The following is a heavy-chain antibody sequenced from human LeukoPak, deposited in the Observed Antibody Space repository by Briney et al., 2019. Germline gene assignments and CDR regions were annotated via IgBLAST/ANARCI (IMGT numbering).Heavy chain of an antibody. V-gene: IGHV3-7*01. CDR3: ASGRQLGY. J-gene: IGHJ4*02. CDR1: GFTFSNYW. Sequence: GSLRLSCAASGFTFSNYWMSWVRQAPGKGLEWVANIKQDGSEKYYVDSVKGRFTISRDNDKNSLYLHMNSLRAEDAAVYYCASGRQLGYWGQGTLVTVSS. D-gene: IGHD6-13*01. CDR2: IKQDGSEK.